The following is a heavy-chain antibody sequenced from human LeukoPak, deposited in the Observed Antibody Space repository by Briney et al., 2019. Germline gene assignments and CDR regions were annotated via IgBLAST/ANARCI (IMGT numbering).Heavy chain of an antibody. CDR3: ARNFDY. Sequence: SETLSLTCTVSGGSISSSSYYWGWIRQPPGMGLEWIGTIHYSGSTFYNPSLKSRLTISVDTSKNQFSLKLTSVTTADTAVYYCARNFDYWGQGTLVTVSS. J-gene: IGHJ4*02. CDR1: GGSISSSSYY. CDR2: IHYSGST. V-gene: IGHV4-39*07.